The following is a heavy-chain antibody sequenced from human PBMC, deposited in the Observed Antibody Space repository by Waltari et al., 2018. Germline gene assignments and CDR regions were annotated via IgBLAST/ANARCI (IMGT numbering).Heavy chain of an antibody. CDR1: GFTFSSYS. CDR3: ARDKDYGDGLPYFDY. CDR2: NSSSSSYI. V-gene: IGHV3-21*01. J-gene: IGHJ4*02. D-gene: IGHD4-17*01. Sequence: EVQLVESGGGLVKPGGSLRLSCAASGFTFSSYSMNWVRQAPGKGLEWVSSNSSSSSYIYYADSVKGRFTISRDNAKNSLYLQMNSLRAEDTAVYYCARDKDYGDGLPYFDYWGQGTLVTVSS.